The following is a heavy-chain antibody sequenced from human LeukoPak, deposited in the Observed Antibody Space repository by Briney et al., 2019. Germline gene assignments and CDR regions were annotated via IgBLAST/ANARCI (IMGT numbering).Heavy chain of an antibody. D-gene: IGHD1-26*01. CDR3: ASESGEDSEDAFDI. CDR1: GFTVSSNY. Sequence: GRSLRLSCAASGFTVSSNYMSWVSQAPGKGLEWVSVIYSGGSTYYADSVKGRFTISRDNSKNTLYLQMNSLRAEDAAVYYCASESGEDSEDAFDIWGQGTMVTVSS. J-gene: IGHJ3*02. CDR2: IYSGGST. V-gene: IGHV3-66*02.